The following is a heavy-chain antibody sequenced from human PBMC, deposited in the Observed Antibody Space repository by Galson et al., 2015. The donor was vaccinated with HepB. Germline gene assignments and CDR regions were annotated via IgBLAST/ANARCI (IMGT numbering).Heavy chain of an antibody. D-gene: IGHD6-19*01. Sequence: SLRLSCAASGFTFSSYSMNWVRQAPGKGLEWVSYISSSSSTIYYADSVKGRFTISRDNAKNSLYLQMNSLRAEDTAVYYCARDWFQWLVPPQYYYYGMDVWGQGTTVTVSS. CDR2: ISSSSSTI. CDR3: ARDWFQWLVPPQYYYYGMDV. V-gene: IGHV3-48*04. J-gene: IGHJ6*02. CDR1: GFTFSSYS.